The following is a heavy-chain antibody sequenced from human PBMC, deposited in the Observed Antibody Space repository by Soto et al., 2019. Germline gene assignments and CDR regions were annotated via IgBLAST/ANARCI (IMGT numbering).Heavy chain of an antibody. D-gene: IGHD3-22*01. CDR2: ISAYNGNT. J-gene: IGHJ4*02. Sequence: ASVKVSCEASGYTCTSYGISRVRHGPGQGLEWMGWISAYNGNTNYAQKLQGRVTMTTDTSTSTAYMELRSLRSDDTAVYYCARGGHYYDSTPTDYWGQGTLVTVSS. CDR3: ARGGHYYDSTPTDY. V-gene: IGHV1-18*04. CDR1: GYTCTSYG.